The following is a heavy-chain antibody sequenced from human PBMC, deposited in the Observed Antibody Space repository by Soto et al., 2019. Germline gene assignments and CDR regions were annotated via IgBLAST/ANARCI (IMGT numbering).Heavy chain of an antibody. Sequence: SETLSLTCTVSGDSISDYYWSWIRQPAGKGLEWIGRFYYSGNTKSNPSLKSRDTMSADTSKNQFSLSLRSVTAADSAIYYCARMYNSGFYRPEGDYFFYGMDVWGQGTTVTVSS. V-gene: IGHV4-4*07. D-gene: IGHD6-19*01. CDR1: GDSISDYY. CDR2: FYYSGNT. CDR3: ARMYNSGFYRPEGDYFFYGMDV. J-gene: IGHJ6*02.